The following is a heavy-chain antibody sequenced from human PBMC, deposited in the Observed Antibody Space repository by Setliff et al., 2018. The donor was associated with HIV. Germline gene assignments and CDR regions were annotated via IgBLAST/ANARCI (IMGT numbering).Heavy chain of an antibody. J-gene: IGHJ3*01. CDR3: ARGGGGYYYIGAFDL. D-gene: IGHD3-22*01. CDR2: IIPNVGVV. V-gene: IGHV1-69*04. Sequence: SVKVSCKASGGTFSGYAINWVRQAPGQGLEWLGNIIPNVGVVYYAQRFQGRVTITTVQSTSTAYLELSSLRSDDTAVYFCARGGGGYYYIGAFDLWGQGTVVTVSS. CDR1: GGTFSGYA.